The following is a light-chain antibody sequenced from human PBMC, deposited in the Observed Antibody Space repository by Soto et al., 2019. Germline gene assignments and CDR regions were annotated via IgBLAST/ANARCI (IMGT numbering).Light chain of an antibody. CDR1: SSDVGGYNY. CDR2: EVS. CDR3: SSYTSSSPCV. V-gene: IGLV2-14*01. Sequence: QSVLTQPASVSGSPGQSITISCTGTSSDVGGYNYVSWYQQHPGKAPKLMIYEVSNRPSGVSNRFSGSKSGNTASLTISGLQAEDEADYYCSSYTSSSPCVFGGGTQLTVL. J-gene: IGLJ2*01.